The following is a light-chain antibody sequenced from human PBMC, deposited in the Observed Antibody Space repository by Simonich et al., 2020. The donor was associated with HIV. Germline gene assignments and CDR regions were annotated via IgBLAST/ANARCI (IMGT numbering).Light chain of an antibody. V-gene: IGLV5-45*01. Sequence: QAVLTQPASLSASLGASASLTCPLRSGINVDTYRIYWYQQKPGSPPQYLLRYKSDSDKQQGSGGPSRFSGSKDASDNAGILLISGLQSEDEGDYYCMIWHSTASVFGGGTKLTVL. CDR2: YKSDSDK. CDR1: SGINVDTYR. J-gene: IGLJ3*02. CDR3: MIWHSTASV.